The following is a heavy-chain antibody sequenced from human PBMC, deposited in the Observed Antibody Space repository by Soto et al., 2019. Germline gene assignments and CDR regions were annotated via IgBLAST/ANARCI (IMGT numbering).Heavy chain of an antibody. CDR1: GGSISSSSYY. J-gene: IGHJ5*02. CDR3: ARERVLRFLEWFPRRWFDP. V-gene: IGHV4-39*02. Sequence: SETLSLTCTVSGGSISSSSYYWGWIRQPPGKGLEWIGSIYYSGSTYYNPSLKSRVTISVDTSKNQFSLKLSSVTAADTAVYYCARERVLRFLEWFPRRWFDPWGQGTLVTVS. CDR2: IYYSGST. D-gene: IGHD3-3*01.